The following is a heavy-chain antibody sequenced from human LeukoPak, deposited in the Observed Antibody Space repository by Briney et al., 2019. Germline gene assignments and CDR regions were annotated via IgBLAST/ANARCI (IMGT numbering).Heavy chain of an antibody. CDR3: ANKYGSGSYFGY. D-gene: IGHD3-10*01. J-gene: IGHJ4*02. V-gene: IGHV3-23*01. CDR1: GLTCSSYA. Sequence: PGGSLRLSCAASGLTCSSYAMSWVRQAPGKGLEWVSAICGSGGSTYYADSVKGRFTISRDNPKNTLYLQMNSLRAEDTAVYYCANKYGSGSYFGYWGQGTLVTVSS. CDR2: ICGSGGST.